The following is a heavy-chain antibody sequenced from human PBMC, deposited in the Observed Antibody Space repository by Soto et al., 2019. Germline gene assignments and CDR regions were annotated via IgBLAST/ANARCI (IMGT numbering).Heavy chain of an antibody. D-gene: IGHD5-18*01. CDR2: VNPQSGNT. J-gene: IGHJ4*02. CDR1: GYTFSSYD. Sequence: QVQLVQSGAEVRKPGASVKVSCKGSGYTFSSYDINWVRQASGQGLEWMGWVNPQSGNTGYAQKFQGRVTMTRDFFIETVDRELSSLTSEDTAVYYCARRARVGRQLWLPFDYWAQGTLVTVSS. CDR3: ARRARVGRQLWLPFDY. V-gene: IGHV1-8*01.